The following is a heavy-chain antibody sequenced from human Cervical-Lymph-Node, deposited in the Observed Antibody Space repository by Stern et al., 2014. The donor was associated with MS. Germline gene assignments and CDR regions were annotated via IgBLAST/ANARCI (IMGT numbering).Heavy chain of an antibody. D-gene: IGHD5-18*01. Sequence: QVQLVESGAEVKKPGASVKVSCKTSGYTFAGNYIHWVRQAPGQGLEWKGRINPNSGGTNYAQKFQGRVTMTRDTSITTASMELRRLRFDDTAIYYCARERGRAGPAMADYWGQGTLVTVSS. J-gene: IGHJ4*02. CDR3: ARERGRAGPAMADY. CDR1: GYTFAGNY. V-gene: IGHV1-2*06. CDR2: INPNSGGT.